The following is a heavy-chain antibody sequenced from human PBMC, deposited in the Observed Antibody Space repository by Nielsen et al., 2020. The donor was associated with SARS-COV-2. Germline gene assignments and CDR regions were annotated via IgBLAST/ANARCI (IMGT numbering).Heavy chain of an antibody. V-gene: IGHV3-23*01. CDR1: GFTFSSYA. CDR3: AKDSRIAAAAKTYYYYGMDV. CDR2: ISGSGGST. J-gene: IGHJ6*02. Sequence: GASLKISCAASGFTFSSYAMSWVRQAPGKGLEWVSAISGSGGSTYYADSVKGRFTISRDNSKNTLYLQMNSLRAEDTAVYYCAKDSRIAAAAKTYYYYGMDVWGQGTTVTVSS. D-gene: IGHD6-13*01.